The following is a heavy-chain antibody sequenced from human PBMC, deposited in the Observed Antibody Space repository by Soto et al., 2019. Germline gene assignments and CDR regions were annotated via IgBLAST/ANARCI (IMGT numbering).Heavy chain of an antibody. CDR3: AQDYGAPEY. V-gene: IGHV3-11*01. D-gene: IGHD4-17*01. Sequence: QVPVVESGGGLVKPGGSLRLSCAVSGITFSDYYMNWIRQAPGKGPEWVSYISSNGGTIYYADSVKGRFTISRDNAKNSLYLQMNSLRAEDTAVYYCAQDYGAPEYWGQGTLVTVSA. J-gene: IGHJ4*02. CDR2: ISSNGGTI. CDR1: GITFSDYY.